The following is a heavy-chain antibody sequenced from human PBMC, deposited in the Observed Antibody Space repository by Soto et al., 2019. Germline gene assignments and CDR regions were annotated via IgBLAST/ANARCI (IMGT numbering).Heavy chain of an antibody. V-gene: IGHV1-69*01. CDR2: IVPIFGTA. Sequence: QVQLVQAGADVKKPGSSVKVSCKASGGTFSSYAISWVRQAPGQGLEWMGGIVPIFGTANYAQKFQGRVTITADESTSTAYMELSSRRSEDTAVDYCARGGYSGYTYYYYYGMDVWGQGTTVTVSS. CDR3: ARGGYSGYTYYYYYGMDV. J-gene: IGHJ6*02. D-gene: IGHD5-12*01. CDR1: GGTFSSYA.